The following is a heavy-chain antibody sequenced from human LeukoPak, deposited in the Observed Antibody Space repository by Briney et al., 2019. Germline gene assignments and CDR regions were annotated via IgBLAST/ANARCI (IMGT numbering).Heavy chain of an antibody. V-gene: IGHV3-30*01. Sequence: PGGSLRLSCAASGFTFSSYAMHWVRQAPGKGLEWLAVISYDGSEKYYADSVKGRFTISRDDSKNTLYLQMNSLRAEDTAVYYCARAHYYDSNDYSGGDYWGQGTLATVSS. D-gene: IGHD3-22*01. CDR2: ISYDGSEK. J-gene: IGHJ4*02. CDR1: GFTFSSYA. CDR3: ARAHYYDSNDYSGGDY.